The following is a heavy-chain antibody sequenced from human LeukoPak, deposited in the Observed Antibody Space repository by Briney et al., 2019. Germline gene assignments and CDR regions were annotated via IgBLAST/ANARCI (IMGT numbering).Heavy chain of an antibody. Sequence: GGSLRLFCAACGFTFSSFWMSWVRQAPGKGLEWVASIKQDATEKFYVDSVKGRFTISRDNAKTSVYLEMNSLRVEDTAVYYCARGNIPGAGRFDPWGQGTLVTVSS. J-gene: IGHJ5*02. CDR3: ARGNIPGAGRFDP. D-gene: IGHD6-13*01. CDR1: GFTFSSFW. V-gene: IGHV3-7*01. CDR2: IKQDATEK.